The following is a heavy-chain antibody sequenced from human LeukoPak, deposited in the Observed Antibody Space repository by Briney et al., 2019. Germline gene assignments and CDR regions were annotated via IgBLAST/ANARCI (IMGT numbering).Heavy chain of an antibody. V-gene: IGHV3-23*01. Sequence: GGSLRLSCAASEFSFSNYDMSWVRQAPGKGLEWVSAISGSGDSIYYADSVKGRFTISRDNSRNTLYLQMNSLRAEDTAVYYCAKPAGIAVAGKMGAFDYWGQGALVTVSS. CDR1: EFSFSNYD. D-gene: IGHD6-19*01. CDR2: ISGSGDSI. J-gene: IGHJ4*02. CDR3: AKPAGIAVAGKMGAFDY.